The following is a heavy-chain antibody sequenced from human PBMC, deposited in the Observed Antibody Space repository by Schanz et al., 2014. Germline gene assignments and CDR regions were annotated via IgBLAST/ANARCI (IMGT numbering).Heavy chain of an antibody. CDR1: GLIFSNYV. CDR3: ARGGSGSHYRLDY. D-gene: IGHD1-26*01. J-gene: IGHJ4*02. CDR2: ISGSSRTI. V-gene: IGHV3-48*01. Sequence: EVHLLESGGGLVQPGGSLRLSCAASGLIFSNYVMSWVRQAPGKGLEWVSYISGSSRTIYYADSMKGRFTVSRDNAENALYLQMNSLRAEDTGLYFCARGGSGSHYRLDYWGQGTLVTVSS.